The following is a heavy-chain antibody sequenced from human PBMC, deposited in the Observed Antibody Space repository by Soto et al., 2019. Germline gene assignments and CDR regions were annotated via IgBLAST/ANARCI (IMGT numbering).Heavy chain of an antibody. D-gene: IGHD6-19*01. CDR1: GGSISRYY. V-gene: IGHV4-59*01. CDR3: ARVPAVASTIPSLWFDP. J-gene: IGHJ5*02. CDR2: IHYSGST. Sequence: SETLSLTCNVSGGSISRYYWSWIRQPPGKGLEWIGYIHYSGSTKYNPSLKSRVTISVDTSKNQFSLKLTSVTAADTAVYFCARVPAVASTIPSLWFDPWGQGTLVTVSS.